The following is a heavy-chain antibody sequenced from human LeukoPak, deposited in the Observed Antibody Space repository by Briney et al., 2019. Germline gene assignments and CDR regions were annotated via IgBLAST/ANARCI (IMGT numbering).Heavy chain of an antibody. V-gene: IGHV4-31*03. J-gene: IGHJ5*02. D-gene: IGHD3-22*01. CDR3: ARSYHYYDSSGYQAPYWFDP. Sequence: SQTLSLTCTVSGGSINSGGYYWSWIRQHPGKGLEWIGYIYYSGSTYYNPSLKSRVTISVDTSKNQFSLKLTSVPAADTAVYYCARSYHYYDSSGYQAPYWFDPWGQGTLVTVSS. CDR2: IYYSGST. CDR1: GGSINSGGYY.